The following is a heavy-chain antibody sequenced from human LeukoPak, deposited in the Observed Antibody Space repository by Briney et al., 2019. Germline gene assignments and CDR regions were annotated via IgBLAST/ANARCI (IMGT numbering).Heavy chain of an antibody. V-gene: IGHV4-59*01. CDR3: ARGSSYYDSSGSPGKYFQH. Sequence: SETLSLTCTVSGGPISSYYWSWIRQPPGKGLEWIGYIYYSGSTNYKPSLKSRVTISVDTSKNQFSLKLSSVTAADTAVYYCARGSSYYDSSGSPGKYFQHWGQGALVTVSS. J-gene: IGHJ1*01. D-gene: IGHD3-22*01. CDR1: GGPISSYY. CDR2: IYYSGST.